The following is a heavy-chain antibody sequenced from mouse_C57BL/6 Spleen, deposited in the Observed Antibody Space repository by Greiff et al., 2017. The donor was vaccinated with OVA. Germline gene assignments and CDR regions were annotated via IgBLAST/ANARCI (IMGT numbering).Heavy chain of an antibody. CDR2: IDPEDGDT. Sequence: VQLQESGAELVRPWASVKLSCTASGFNIKDYYMHWVKQRPEQGLEWIGRIDPEDGDTEYAPKFQGKATMTADTSSNTAYLQLSSLTSEDTAVYYCTSLYYGSSPCAYWGQGTLVTVSA. CDR3: TSLYYGSSPCAY. J-gene: IGHJ3*01. V-gene: IGHV14-1*01. CDR1: GFNIKDYY. D-gene: IGHD1-1*01.